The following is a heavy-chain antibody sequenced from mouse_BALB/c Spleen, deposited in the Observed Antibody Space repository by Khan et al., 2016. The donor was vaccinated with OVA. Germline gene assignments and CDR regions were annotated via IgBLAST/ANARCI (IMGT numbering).Heavy chain of an antibody. D-gene: IGHD2-1*01. CDR1: GFTFTDYY. V-gene: IGHV7-3*02. CDR3: ARDTLYYDAMDY. CDR2: IRNKANGYTT. J-gene: IGHJ4*01. Sequence: EVELVESGGGLVQPGGSLRLSCAIFGFTFTDYYMSWVRQPPGKALEWLGFIRNKANGYTTEYSASVKGRFTISRDNSQSILSLQMNTLRAEDSATYYCARDTLYYDAMDYWGQGTSVTVSS.